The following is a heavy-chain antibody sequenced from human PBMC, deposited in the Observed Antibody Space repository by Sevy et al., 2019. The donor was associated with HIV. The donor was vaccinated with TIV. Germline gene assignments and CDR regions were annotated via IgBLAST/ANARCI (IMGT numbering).Heavy chain of an antibody. CDR3: AKDLDYFDSSAGPSSLIYNYYYGLED. V-gene: IGHV3-30*18. Sequence: GGSLRLSCAASGFTFSSFGMHWARQAPGKGLEWVSFISYDGSNKKYAYSVKGRLTVSRDKSKNTLYLQMNSLRAEDTAVYYCAKDLDYFDSSAGPSSLIYNYYYGLEDWGPGTTVTVSS. CDR1: GFTFSSFG. D-gene: IGHD3-22*01. J-gene: IGHJ6*02. CDR2: ISYDGSNK.